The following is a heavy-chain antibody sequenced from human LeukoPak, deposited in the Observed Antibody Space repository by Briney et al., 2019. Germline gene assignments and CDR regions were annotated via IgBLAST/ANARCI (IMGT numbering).Heavy chain of an antibody. CDR1: GYTFTGCY. CDR2: ISPNSGVK. CDR3: ARGYFDYYFDY. Sequence: ASVKVSCKASGYTFTGCYMHWVRQAPGQGLEWLGWISPNSGVKKYAQKFQGRVTMTRDTSINTVYLELSTLRSNDTAVYYCARGYFDYYFDYWGQGTLVTVSS. D-gene: IGHD3-9*01. V-gene: IGHV1-2*02. J-gene: IGHJ4*02.